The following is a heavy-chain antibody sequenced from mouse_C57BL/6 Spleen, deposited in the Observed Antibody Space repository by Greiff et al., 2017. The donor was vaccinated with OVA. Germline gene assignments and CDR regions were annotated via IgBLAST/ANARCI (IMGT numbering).Heavy chain of an antibody. Sequence: QLQQPGAELVMPGASVKLSCKASGYTFTSYWMHWVKQRPGQGLEWIGEIDPSDSYTNYNQKFKGKSTLTVDKSSSTAYMQLSSLTSEDSAVYYCARRMITTAMDYWGQGTSVTVSS. CDR1: GYTFTSYW. CDR3: ARRMITTAMDY. J-gene: IGHJ4*01. CDR2: IDPSDSYT. D-gene: IGHD2-4*01. V-gene: IGHV1-69*01.